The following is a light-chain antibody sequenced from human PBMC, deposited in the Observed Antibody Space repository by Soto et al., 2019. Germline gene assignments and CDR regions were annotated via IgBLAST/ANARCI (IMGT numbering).Light chain of an antibody. CDR1: QSVSSY. V-gene: IGKV3-11*01. J-gene: IGKJ1*01. CDR3: QKYNNWPPET. CDR2: DAS. Sequence: EIVLTQSPATLSLSPGERATLSCRASQSVSSYLAWYQQKPGQAPRLLIYDASNRATGIPARFSGSGSGTEFTLTISRLQSEDFAVYYCQKYNNWPPETFGQGTKVDIK.